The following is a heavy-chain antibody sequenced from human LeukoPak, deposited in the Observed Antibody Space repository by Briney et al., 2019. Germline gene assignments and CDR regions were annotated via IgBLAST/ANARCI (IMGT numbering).Heavy chain of an antibody. V-gene: IGHV1-2*02. D-gene: IGHD2-21*02. CDR3: ARMALDGGDSIGFDS. CDR1: GYTFTDYF. CDR2: INPNIGDA. J-gene: IGHJ5*01. Sequence: ASVKVSCKASGYTFTDYFIHWVRQAPGQGLEWMGWINPNIGDASYAQKFQDRVTMTRDRSINTAYMELSKLTSDDTAVYYCARMALDGGDSIGFDSWGQGTLVTVSS.